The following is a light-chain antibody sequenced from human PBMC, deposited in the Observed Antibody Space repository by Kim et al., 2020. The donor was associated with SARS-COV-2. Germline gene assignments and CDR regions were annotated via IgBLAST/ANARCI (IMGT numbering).Light chain of an antibody. CDR1: QSVGRN. CDR3: QQYNNWPPLT. CDR2: GAS. V-gene: IGKV3-15*01. J-gene: IGKJ3*01. Sequence: PGESATLSCRASQSVGRNLAWYQQKPGQAPRLVIYGASTRATGVPARFSGSGYGTEFTLTISSLQSEDFAVYYCQQYNNWPPLTFGPGTKVDIK.